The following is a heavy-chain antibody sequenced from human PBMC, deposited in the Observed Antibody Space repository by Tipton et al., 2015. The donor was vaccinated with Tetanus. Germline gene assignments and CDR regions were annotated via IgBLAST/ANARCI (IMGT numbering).Heavy chain of an antibody. CDR2: ISAYSGAT. V-gene: IGHV1-18*01. D-gene: IGHD1-26*01. Sequence: QSGAEVKKPGAPVKVSCKASGYTFTSYGINWVRQAPGQGLEWMGWISAYSGATYYAQKFQGRVTMTRGTSTSTVYMELSSLRSEDTAVYYCARDVVGATGWFDYWGQGTLVTVSS. J-gene: IGHJ4*02. CDR1: GYTFTSYG. CDR3: ARDVVGATGWFDY.